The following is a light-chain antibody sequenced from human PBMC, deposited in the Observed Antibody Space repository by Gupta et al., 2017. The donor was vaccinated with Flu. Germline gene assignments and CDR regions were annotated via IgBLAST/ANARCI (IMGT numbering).Light chain of an antibody. CDR2: YDD. V-gene: IGLV1-36*01. Sequence: QSVLTQPPSVSEAPRQRVTISCSGSSSNIGNNAVNWYQQLPGKAPKLLIYYDDLLPSGVSDRFSGSKSGTSASLAISGLQSEDEADYYCAACDDSLNGHVFGTWTKVTVL. J-gene: IGLJ1*01. CDR1: SSNIGNNA. CDR3: AACDDSLNGHV.